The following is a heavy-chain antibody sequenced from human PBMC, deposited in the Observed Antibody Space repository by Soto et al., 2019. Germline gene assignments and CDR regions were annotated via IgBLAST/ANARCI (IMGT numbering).Heavy chain of an antibody. D-gene: IGHD3-10*01. Sequence: QVQLQESGPGLVKPSETLSLTCTVSGGSVSSGSYYWSWIRQPPGKGLEWIGYIYYSGSTNYNPSLKSRVTISVDTSKNQFSLKLSSVTAADTAVYYCARDHYGDNFDYWGQGTLVTVSS. V-gene: IGHV4-61*01. CDR1: GGSVSSGSYY. CDR3: ARDHYGDNFDY. J-gene: IGHJ4*02. CDR2: IYYSGST.